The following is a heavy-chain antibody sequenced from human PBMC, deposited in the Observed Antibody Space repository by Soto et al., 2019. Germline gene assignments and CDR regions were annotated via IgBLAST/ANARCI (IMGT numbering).Heavy chain of an antibody. Sequence: QVQLVESGGGVVQPGRSLRLSCGVYGFTFSAHGMHWVRQAPGKGLEWVAVIWYDGGTKYHADSVKGRFTISRDNSKNILYLKRDGLRAEDAAMFYGGGGGGGVSARYFDYWGQGTPVTVSS. J-gene: IGHJ4*02. CDR1: GFTFSAHG. CDR3: GGGGGGVSARYFDY. D-gene: IGHD3-16*01. V-gene: IGHV3-33*01. CDR2: IWYDGGTK.